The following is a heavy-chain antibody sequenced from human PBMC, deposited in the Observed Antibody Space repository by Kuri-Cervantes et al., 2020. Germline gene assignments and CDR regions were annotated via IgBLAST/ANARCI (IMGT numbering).Heavy chain of an antibody. CDR1: GFTFDDYA. CDR2: ISGSGGST. J-gene: IGHJ6*02. V-gene: IGHV3-23*01. CDR3: ARDTRGNYYYGMDV. Sequence: GGSLRLSCAASGFTFDDYAMHWVRQAPGKGLEWVSAISGSGGSTYYADSVKGRFTISRDNSKNTLYLQMNSLRAEDTAVYYCARDTRGNYYYGMDVWGQGTTVTVSS.